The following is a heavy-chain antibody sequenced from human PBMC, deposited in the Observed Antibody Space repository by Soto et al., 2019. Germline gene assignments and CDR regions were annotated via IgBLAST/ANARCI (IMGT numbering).Heavy chain of an antibody. J-gene: IGHJ3*02. CDR2: IYYTGST. V-gene: IGHV4-39*01. Sequence: QVQLQESGPGLVKPSETLSLTCTVSGGSISSTSYYWGWIRQPPGKGLEWIGTIYYTGSTYYYPSLKSLVSQSIDTSKNKFSLKLSSVTTADTALYYCARRGRTTVTTWYAFEIWGQGTMVTVSS. CDR3: ARRGRTTVTTWYAFEI. CDR1: GGSISSTSYY. D-gene: IGHD4-17*01.